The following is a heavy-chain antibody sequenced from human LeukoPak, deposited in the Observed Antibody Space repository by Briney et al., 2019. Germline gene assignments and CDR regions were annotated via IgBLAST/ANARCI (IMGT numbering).Heavy chain of an antibody. Sequence: GGSLRLSCAASGFTFSSYAMSWVRQAPGKGLEWVSAISGSGGSTYYADSVKGRFTISRDNSKNTLYLQMNSLRAEDTAVYYCAKEVRELNIAVAGTAVWFDPWGQGTPVTVSS. CDR1: GFTFSSYA. CDR2: ISGSGGST. J-gene: IGHJ5*02. CDR3: AKEVRELNIAVAGTAVWFDP. V-gene: IGHV3-23*01. D-gene: IGHD6-19*01.